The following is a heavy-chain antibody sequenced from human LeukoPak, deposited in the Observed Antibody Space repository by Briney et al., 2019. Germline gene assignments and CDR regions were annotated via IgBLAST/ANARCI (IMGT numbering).Heavy chain of an antibody. V-gene: IGHV3-23*01. CDR2: ISGSDGST. CDR3: EKDLGGSGDYRPY. CDR1: GFTFRNYW. J-gene: IGHJ4*02. Sequence: GGSLRLSCAASGFTFRNYWMSWVRQAPGKGLEWVSAISGSDGSTYYADSVKGRFTISRDNSKNTLYLQMNSLSAEDTAVYYCEKDLGGSGDYRPYWGQGSVVTVSS. D-gene: IGHD2-21*02.